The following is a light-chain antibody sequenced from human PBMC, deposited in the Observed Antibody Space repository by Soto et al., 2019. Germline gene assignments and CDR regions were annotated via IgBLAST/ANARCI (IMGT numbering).Light chain of an antibody. V-gene: IGKV3-20*01. CDR3: QQYGNLPT. CDR1: PSVRSTY. J-gene: IGKJ5*01. CDR2: DVS. Sequence: IVLTQSPGTLSLSPGERATLSCRASPSVRSTYLAWYQHKPGQAPRILIYDVSTRATDIPDRFSGSGAGTDCTLTSSRREPEDCAVYYCQQYGNLPTFGQGTRLEI.